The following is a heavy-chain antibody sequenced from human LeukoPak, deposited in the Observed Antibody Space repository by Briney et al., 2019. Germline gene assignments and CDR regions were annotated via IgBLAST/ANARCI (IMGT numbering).Heavy chain of an antibody. CDR1: GFTVSSNY. D-gene: IGHD3-22*01. J-gene: IGHJ4*02. CDR2: ISGSGGST. Sequence: GGSLRLSCAASGFTVSSNYMSWVRQAPGKGLEWVSAISGSGGSTYYADSVKGRFTISRDNSKNTLYLQMNSLRAEDTAVYYCAKDGVIGVFDYWGQGTLVTVSS. V-gene: IGHV3-23*01. CDR3: AKDGVIGVFDY.